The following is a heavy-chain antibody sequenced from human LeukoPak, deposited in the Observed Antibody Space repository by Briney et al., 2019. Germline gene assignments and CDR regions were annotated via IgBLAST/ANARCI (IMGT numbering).Heavy chain of an antibody. D-gene: IGHD3-9*01. V-gene: IGHV1-2*02. CDR2: IHGGSGVT. Sequence: ASVKVSCKASGFTFTGHFLQWVRQDPGQGLEWLGWIHGGSGVTFYAQKFQGRVTVTRDTSVRTTYMELNSLTSDYTAVYYCARYFDWGADYLGQGTLVVVSS. J-gene: IGHJ4*02. CDR3: ARYFDWGADY. CDR1: GFTFTGHF.